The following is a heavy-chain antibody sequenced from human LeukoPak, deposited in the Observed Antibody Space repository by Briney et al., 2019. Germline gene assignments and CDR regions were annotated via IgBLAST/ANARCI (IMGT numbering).Heavy chain of an antibody. J-gene: IGHJ4*02. D-gene: IGHD3-10*01. Sequence: ASVKVSCKASGYTFTGYYMHWVRQAPGQGLEWMGWINPNSGGTNYAQKFQGRVTMTRDTSISTAYMELSRLRSDDTAVYYCARLRDYYGSGSQFDYWGQGTLVTVSS. CDR1: GYTFTGYY. CDR2: INPNSGGT. V-gene: IGHV1-2*02. CDR3: ARLRDYYGSGSQFDY.